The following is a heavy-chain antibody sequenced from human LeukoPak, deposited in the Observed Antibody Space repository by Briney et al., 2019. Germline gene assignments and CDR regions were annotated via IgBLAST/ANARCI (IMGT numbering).Heavy chain of an antibody. Sequence: GGSLRLSCTVSGFTVSSNSMSWVRQAPGKGLEWVSFIHSGGSTHNSDSVKGRFTISRDNSKNTLYLQMNSLRAEDTAVYYCARDLAEGDFDWLDIDYWGQGTLVTVSS. D-gene: IGHD3-9*01. J-gene: IGHJ4*02. CDR3: ARDLAEGDFDWLDIDY. CDR2: IHSGGST. CDR1: GFTVSSNS. V-gene: IGHV3-53*01.